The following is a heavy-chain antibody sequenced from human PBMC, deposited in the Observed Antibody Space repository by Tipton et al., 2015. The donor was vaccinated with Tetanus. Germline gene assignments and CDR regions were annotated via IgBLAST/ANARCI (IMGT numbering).Heavy chain of an antibody. D-gene: IGHD2-2*01. CDR3: ARGLLVVVPAARGRYNWFGP. CDR1: GGSFSGYY. V-gene: IGHV4-34*01. CDR2: INHSGST. Sequence: LRLSCAVYGGSFSGYYWSWIRQPPGKGLEWIGEINHSGSTNYNPSLKSRVTISVDTSKNQFSLKLSSVTAADTAVYYCARGLLVVVPAARGRYNWFGPWGQGTLVTVSS. J-gene: IGHJ5*02.